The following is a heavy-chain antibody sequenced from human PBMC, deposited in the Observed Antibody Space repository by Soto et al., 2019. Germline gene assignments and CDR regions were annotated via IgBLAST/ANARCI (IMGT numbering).Heavy chain of an antibody. Sequence: ASVKVSCKAPGYTFTNYAMHWVRQAPGQRLEWMGGINAGNGNTKYSQKFQGRVTVTRDTSASTAYMELRSLRSEDTAVYFCARWVGGNYFHYWGQGTLVTVSS. CDR3: ARWVGGNYFHY. J-gene: IGHJ4*02. V-gene: IGHV1-3*01. CDR2: INAGNGNT. CDR1: GYTFTNYA. D-gene: IGHD1-1*01.